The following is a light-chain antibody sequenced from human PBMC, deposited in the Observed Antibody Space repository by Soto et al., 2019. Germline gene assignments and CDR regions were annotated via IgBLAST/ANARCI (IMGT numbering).Light chain of an antibody. CDR3: QQYGSSPPLS. Sequence: EIVLTQSPGTLSLSRGERSTLXXRASQTISSSFLAWYQQKPGQAPRLXXYGASSRATGIPDRFSGSGSGTDFTLTITRLEPEDFAVYHCQQYGSSPPLSFGGGTKVDIK. CDR2: GAS. V-gene: IGKV3-20*01. CDR1: QTISSSF. J-gene: IGKJ4*01.